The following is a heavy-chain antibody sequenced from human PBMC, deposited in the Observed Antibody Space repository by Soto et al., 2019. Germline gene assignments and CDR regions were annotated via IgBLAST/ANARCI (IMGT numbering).Heavy chain of an antibody. D-gene: IGHD3-10*01. Sequence: PSETLSLTCAVSGGSIGGVGYSWSWIRQPPGGDLEWIGYMYHSGTFLKSPSLKTRLTMSLDMSKNQFSLTLNSMTAADPAVYYCARAQFYSGSGNYNNLMFDAWGQGSQVTVSS. V-gene: IGHV4-30-2*01. CDR1: GGSIGGVGYS. CDR2: MYHSGTF. CDR3: ARAQFYSGSGNYNNLMFDA. J-gene: IGHJ5*02.